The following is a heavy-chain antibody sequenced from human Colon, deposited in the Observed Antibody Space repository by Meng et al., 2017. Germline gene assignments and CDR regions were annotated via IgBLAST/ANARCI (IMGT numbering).Heavy chain of an antibody. Sequence: GGSLRLSCAASGFTFSSFAMSWVRQIPGKGLEWVSSIKSGGDKTYFADSVKGRFTISRDNSNNAVYLQMNSLGSEDTAVYYCAKTGCRSSGYYCFGGWGQGTLVTVSS. CDR2: IKSGGDKT. J-gene: IGHJ4*02. V-gene: IGHV3-23*01. CDR1: GFTFSSFA. CDR3: AKTGCRSSGYYCFGG. D-gene: IGHD3-22*01.